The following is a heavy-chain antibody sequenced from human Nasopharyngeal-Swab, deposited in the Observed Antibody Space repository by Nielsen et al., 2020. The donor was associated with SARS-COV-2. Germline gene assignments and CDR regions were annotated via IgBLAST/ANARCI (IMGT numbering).Heavy chain of an antibody. J-gene: IGHJ4*02. D-gene: IGHD6-19*01. CDR3: ARAFPGSSGWYPFDY. V-gene: IGHV3-21*01. Sequence: GGSLRLSCAASGFTFSSYSMNWVRQAPGKGLEWVSSISSSSSYIYYADSVKGRFTISRDNAKNSLYLQMNSLRAEDTAVYYCARAFPGSSGWYPFDYWGQGTLVTVSS. CDR2: ISSSSSYI. CDR1: GFTFSSYS.